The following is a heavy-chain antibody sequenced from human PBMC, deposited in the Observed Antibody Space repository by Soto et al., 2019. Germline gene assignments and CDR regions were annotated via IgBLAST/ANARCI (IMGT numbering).Heavy chain of an antibody. CDR1: GGSISSGGYS. D-gene: IGHD1-1*01. J-gene: IGHJ5*02. CDR2: IYHSGST. Sequence: QLQLQESGSGLVRPSQTLSLTCAVSGGSISSGGYSWNWIRQPPGKGLEWIGYIYHSGSTLYNPSLKSPVTTSVDKSKNQFSLKLTSVTAADTAVYYCARDQLEGNWFAPWGQGTLVTVSS. V-gene: IGHV4-30-2*01. CDR3: ARDQLEGNWFAP.